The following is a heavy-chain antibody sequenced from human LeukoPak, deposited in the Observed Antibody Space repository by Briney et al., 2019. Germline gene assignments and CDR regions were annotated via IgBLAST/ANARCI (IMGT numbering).Heavy chain of an antibody. CDR1: GGSISSGSCY. CDR3: AREGPAYCTLDY. CDR2: IYTSGST. Sequence: SSQTLSLTCTVSGGSISSGSCYWSWIRQPAGKGLEWIGRIYTSGSTNYNPSLKSRVTISVDTSKNQFSLKLSSVTAADTAVYYCAREGPAYCTLDYWGQGTLVTVSS. V-gene: IGHV4-61*02. D-gene: IGHD2-8*01. J-gene: IGHJ4*02.